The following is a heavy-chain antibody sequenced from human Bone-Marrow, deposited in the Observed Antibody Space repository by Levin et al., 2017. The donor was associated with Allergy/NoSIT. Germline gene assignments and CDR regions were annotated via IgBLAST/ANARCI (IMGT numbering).Heavy chain of an antibody. CDR2: ISSSGSYA. CDR3: ARGGRGTSYYWQY. V-gene: IGHV3-11*05. CDR1: RIIFSDYY. D-gene: IGHD1-26*01. J-gene: IGHJ4*02. Sequence: AGGSLRLSCAASRIIFSDYYMTWIRQAPGKGPEWVAHISSSGSYADFADSVKGRFTISRDNAKKSLYLQMNSLKDEDTAVYFCARGGRGTSYYWQYWGQGTLVAVSS.